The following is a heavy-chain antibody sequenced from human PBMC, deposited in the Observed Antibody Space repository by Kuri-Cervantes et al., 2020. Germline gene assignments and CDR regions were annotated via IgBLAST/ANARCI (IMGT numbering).Heavy chain of an antibody. D-gene: IGHD6-19*01. CDR2: IYYSGST. CDR1: GGSISSGGYY. CDR3: ARSPSAIAVAGTGAFDI. Sequence: LRLSCTVSGGSISSGGYYWSWIRQHPGKGLEWIGYIYYSGSTYYNPSLKSRVTISVDTSKNQFSLKLSSVTAADTAVYYCARSPSAIAVAGTGAFDIWGQGTMVTVSS. V-gene: IGHV4-31*03. J-gene: IGHJ3*02.